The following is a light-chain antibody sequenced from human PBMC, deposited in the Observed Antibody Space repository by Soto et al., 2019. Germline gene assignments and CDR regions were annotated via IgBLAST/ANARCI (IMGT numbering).Light chain of an antibody. J-gene: IGKJ2*01. Sequence: EIVLTQSPGTLSLSPGERTTLSCRASQSVSSNFLAWYQQKPGQAPRLLIYGASSRATGIPDRFSGSGSGTAFTLTISSLEPEDFAVYYCQQYGSSPPIYTFGQGTKLEMK. V-gene: IGKV3-20*01. CDR1: QSVSSNF. CDR3: QQYGSSPPIYT. CDR2: GAS.